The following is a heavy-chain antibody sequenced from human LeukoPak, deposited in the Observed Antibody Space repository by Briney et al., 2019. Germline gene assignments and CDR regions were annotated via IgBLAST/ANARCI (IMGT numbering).Heavy chain of an antibody. CDR2: IYYSGST. V-gene: IGHV4-39*01. J-gene: IGHJ4*02. CDR3: ARRHYYDSSDDY. Sequence: SETLSLICTVSGGSISSSSYYWGWIRQPPGKGLEWIGSIYYSGSTYYNPSLKSRVTISVDTSKNQFSLKLSSVTAADTAVYYCARRHYYDSSDDYWGQGTLVTVSS. CDR1: GGSISSSSYY. D-gene: IGHD3-22*01.